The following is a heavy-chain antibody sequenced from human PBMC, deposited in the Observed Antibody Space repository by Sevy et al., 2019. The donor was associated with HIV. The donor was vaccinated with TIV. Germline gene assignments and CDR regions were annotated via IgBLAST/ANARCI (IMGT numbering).Heavy chain of an antibody. J-gene: IGHJ6*02. CDR2: MFYTGST. CDR3: ARVGGLTDYGMDV. CDR1: GGSVSSDAYY. D-gene: IGHD1-26*01. V-gene: IGHV4-61*08. Sequence: ETLSLTCTVSGGSVSSDAYYWSWIRQPPGKGLEYIAYMFYTGSTNYTPSLMSRVTISVDTSKNQFSLKLTSVTAADTAVYYCARVGGLTDYGMDVWGQGTTVTVSS.